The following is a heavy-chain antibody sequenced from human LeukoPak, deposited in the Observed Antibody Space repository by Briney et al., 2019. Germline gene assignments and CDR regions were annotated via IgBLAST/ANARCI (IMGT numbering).Heavy chain of an antibody. CDR2: IYPGDSDT. CDR3: ARIIPARPPEY. J-gene: IGHJ4*02. Sequence: KPGESLEISCKGSGYTFTNYWIGWVRQRPGKGLERMGIIYPGDSDTRYSPSFQGQVTISADKSISTAYLQWSSLKASDTAMYYCARIIPARPPEYWGQGTLVTVSS. D-gene: IGHD6-6*01. CDR1: GYTFTNYW. V-gene: IGHV5-51*01.